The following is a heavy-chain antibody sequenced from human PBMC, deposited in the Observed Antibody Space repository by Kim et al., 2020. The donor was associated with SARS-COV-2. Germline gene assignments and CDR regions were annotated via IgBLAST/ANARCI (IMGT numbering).Heavy chain of an antibody. D-gene: IGHD6-6*01. V-gene: IGHV4-34*01. Sequence: NYNPSLKSRVTISVATSKDQFSLKLSSVTAADTAVYYCASDKYSSSGFDYWGQGTLVTVSS. CDR3: ASDKYSSSGFDY. J-gene: IGHJ4*02.